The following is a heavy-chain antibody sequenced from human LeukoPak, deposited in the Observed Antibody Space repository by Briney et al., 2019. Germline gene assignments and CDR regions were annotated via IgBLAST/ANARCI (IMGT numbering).Heavy chain of an antibody. CDR1: GGSISSYY. CDR3: ARSIFRYFDP. Sequence: SETLSLTCTVSGGSISSYYWSWIRQPPGKGLGWIGYIYYSGSTNYNPSLKSRVTISVDTSKNQFSLKLSSVTAADTAVYYCARSIFRYFDPWGQGTLVTVSS. CDR2: IYYSGST. J-gene: IGHJ5*02. V-gene: IGHV4-59*01. D-gene: IGHD3-3*01.